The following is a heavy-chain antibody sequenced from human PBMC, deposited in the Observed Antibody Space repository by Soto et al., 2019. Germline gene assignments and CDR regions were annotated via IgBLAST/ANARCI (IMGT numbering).Heavy chain of an antibody. V-gene: IGHV4-4*01. CDR2: IYRTGST. D-gene: IGHD3-22*01. J-gene: IGHJ4*02. Sequence: TLSLTCAVSGGSFTRNNWWTWVRQTPGQGLEWIGEIYRTGSTNYNPSLKSRFTMSLDKSENQFSLKVTSLTAADAAVYFCAREIESYHSGGSYSYYFDSWGQGTQVTVSS. CDR1: GGSFTRNNW. CDR3: AREIESYHSGGSYSYYFDS.